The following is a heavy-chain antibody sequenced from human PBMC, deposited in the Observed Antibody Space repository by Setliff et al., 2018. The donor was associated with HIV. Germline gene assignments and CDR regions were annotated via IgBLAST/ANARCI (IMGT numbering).Heavy chain of an antibody. D-gene: IGHD6-13*01. CDR2: IYYSGST. J-gene: IGHJ3*02. Sequence: SETLSLTCTVSGGSISSSSYYWGWIRQPPGKGLEWIGSIYYSGSTYYNPSLKSRVTISVDTSKNQFSLKLSSVTAAVTAVYYCASPYSKDIWGQGTMVTVSS. CDR3: ASPYSKDI. CDR1: GGSISSSSYY. V-gene: IGHV4-39*01.